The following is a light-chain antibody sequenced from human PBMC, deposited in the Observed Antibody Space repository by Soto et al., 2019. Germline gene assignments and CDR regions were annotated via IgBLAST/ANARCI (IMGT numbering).Light chain of an antibody. Sequence: EIVLTQSPATISLSPGERATLSCRASQSVSSYLAWYQQKPGQAPRLVIHGASTRATDFPARFSGSGSGTEFTLTISSLQSEDIAVYYCHQYYTWPRTFGQGTKVEIK. V-gene: IGKV3-15*01. CDR2: GAS. CDR1: QSVSSY. J-gene: IGKJ1*01. CDR3: HQYYTWPRT.